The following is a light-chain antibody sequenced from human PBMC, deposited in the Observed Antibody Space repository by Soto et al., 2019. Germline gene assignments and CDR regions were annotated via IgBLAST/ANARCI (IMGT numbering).Light chain of an antibody. CDR2: DVS. V-gene: IGLV2-14*03. Sequence: QSALTQPASVSGSPGQSITISCTGTSSDVGGYGSVSWYQQYPGKAPKLIIYDVSNRPSGVSNRFSGSKSGNTASLIISGLQAEDEADYYWSSYSSTTTRVVFGGGTKLTVL. CDR3: SSYSSTTTRVV. CDR1: SSDVGGYGS. J-gene: IGLJ2*01.